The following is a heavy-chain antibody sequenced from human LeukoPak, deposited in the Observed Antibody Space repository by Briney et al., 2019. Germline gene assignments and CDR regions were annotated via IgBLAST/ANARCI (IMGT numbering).Heavy chain of an antibody. CDR1: GFTFSTYS. J-gene: IGHJ4*02. D-gene: IGHD6-19*01. CDR3: ARDSRQWLAIDY. V-gene: IGHV3-7*01. CDR2: IKRDGSEK. Sequence: GGSLRLSCAASGFTFSTYSMNWVRQAPGKGLEWVANIKRDGSEKYYVDSVKGRFTISRDNAKNSLYLQMNSLRAEDTAVYYCARDSRQWLAIDYWGQGTLVTVSS.